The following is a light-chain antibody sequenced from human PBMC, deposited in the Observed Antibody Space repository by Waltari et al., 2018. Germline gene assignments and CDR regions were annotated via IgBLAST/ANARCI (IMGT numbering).Light chain of an antibody. V-gene: IGKV1-39*01. CDR1: QSISTS. CDR3: QQSYTTAYT. CDR2: VAS. J-gene: IGKJ2*01. Sequence: IQMTQSPSSLSASVGDRVTITCRASQSISTSLNWYQQIPGKAPQLLIYVASTLQSGVPSRLSGSGYGTDFSLTISSLQPEDFATYYCQQSYTTAYTFGQGTKLEIK.